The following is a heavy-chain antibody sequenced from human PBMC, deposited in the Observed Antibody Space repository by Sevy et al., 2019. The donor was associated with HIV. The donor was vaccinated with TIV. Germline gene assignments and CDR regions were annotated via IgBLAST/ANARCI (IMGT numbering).Heavy chain of an antibody. D-gene: IGHD3-3*01. Sequence: SETLSLTCAVSGGSFSGYSWDWIRQPPGKGLEWIGEVNHSGSTNYNPSLKSRVTISVDTSKNQFSLKLNFVTAADTAVYYCARGGDGVVPSPIIGLVTWTTDWYFDLWGRGTLVTVSS. V-gene: IGHV4-34*01. CDR1: GGSFSGYS. CDR3: ARGGDGVVPSPIIGLVTWTTDWYFDL. J-gene: IGHJ2*01. CDR2: VNHSGST.